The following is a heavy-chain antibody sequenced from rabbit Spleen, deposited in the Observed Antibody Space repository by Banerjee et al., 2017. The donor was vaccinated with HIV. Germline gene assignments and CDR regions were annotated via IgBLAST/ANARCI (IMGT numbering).Heavy chain of an antibody. Sequence: QSLEESGGDLVKPGASLTLTCTASGFDFSSGYDMCWVRQAPGKGLEWIACIYAGSSGSTYSATWAKGRFTVSKTASTTVTLQMTSLTAADTATYFCARDAGTSFSTYGMDLWGQGTLVTVS. V-gene: IGHV1S40*01. CDR2: IYAGSSGST. CDR3: ARDAGTSFSTYGMDL. D-gene: IGHD8-1*01. J-gene: IGHJ6*01. CDR1: GFDFSSGYD.